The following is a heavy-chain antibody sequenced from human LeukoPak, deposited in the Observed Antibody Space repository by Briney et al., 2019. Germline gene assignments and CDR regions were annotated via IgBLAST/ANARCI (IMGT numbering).Heavy chain of an antibody. CDR3: ARESVLRYFDWLLYYYYGMDV. CDR2: IKQDGSEK. D-gene: IGHD3-9*01. CDR1: GFTFSSYW. J-gene: IGHJ6*02. Sequence: GGSLRLSCVASGFTFSSYWMSWVRQAPGKGLEWVANIKQDGSEKYYVDSVKGRFTISRDNAKNSLYLQMNSLRAEDTAVYYCARESVLRYFDWLLYYYYGMDVWGQGTTVTVSS. V-gene: IGHV3-7*03.